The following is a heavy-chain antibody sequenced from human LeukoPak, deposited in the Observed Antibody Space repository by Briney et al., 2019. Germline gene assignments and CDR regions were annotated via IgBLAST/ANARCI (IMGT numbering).Heavy chain of an antibody. D-gene: IGHD3-10*02. V-gene: IGHV3-15*01. CDR3: TVYDRGAFEI. CDR2: IKSKTDGGTT. J-gene: IGHJ3*02. Sequence: KSGGSLRLSCAASGFTFSNTWMSWVRQAPGKGLEWVGRIKSKTDGGTTDYAAPVKGRFTISRDDSKNTLYLQMNSLKTEDTAVYYCTVYDRGAFEIWGQGTMVTVSS. CDR1: GFTFSNTW.